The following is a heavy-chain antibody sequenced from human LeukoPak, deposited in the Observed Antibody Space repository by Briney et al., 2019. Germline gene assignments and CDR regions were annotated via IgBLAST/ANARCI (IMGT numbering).Heavy chain of an antibody. CDR2: IYYSGST. D-gene: IGHD3-10*01. J-gene: IGHJ4*02. CDR1: GGSISGYY. V-gene: IGHV4-59*01. CDR3: ARGELLWFN. Sequence: SETLSLTCTVSGGSISGYYWRWIRQPPGKGLEWIGYIYYSGSTNYNPSLKSRVTISVDTSKNQFSLKLSSVTAADTAVYYCARGELLWFNWGQGTLVTVSS.